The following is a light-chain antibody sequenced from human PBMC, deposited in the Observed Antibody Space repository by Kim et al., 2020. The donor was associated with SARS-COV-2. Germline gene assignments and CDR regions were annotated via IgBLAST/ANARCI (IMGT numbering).Light chain of an antibody. CDR3: STWDRSLSGVV. CDR1: SNNVGDQG. Sequence: HTATLTCIGNSNNVGDQGAAWLQQHQGHPPKLLSYRNNNRPSGVSERFSASRSGNTASLTITGLQPEDEADYYCSTWDRSLSGVVFGGGTQLTVL. J-gene: IGLJ2*01. CDR2: RNN. V-gene: IGLV10-54*01.